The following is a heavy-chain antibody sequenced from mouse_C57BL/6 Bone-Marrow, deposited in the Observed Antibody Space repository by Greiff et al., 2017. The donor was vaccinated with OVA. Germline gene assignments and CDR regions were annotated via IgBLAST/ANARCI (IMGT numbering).Heavy chain of an antibody. J-gene: IGHJ3*01. CDR3: REDYEPFAY. Sequence: VQLQQSGPELVKPGASVKMSCKASGYTFTDYYMHWVKQKPGKGLEWIGEIYPGSGNTYYNAKFKGKATLTADTSSSTAYMQLSSLTSEDSAVYFCAREDYEPFAYWGQGTLVPVSA. CDR2: YPGSGNTY. D-gene: IGHD2-4*01. CDR1: YTFTDYYM. V-gene: IGHV1-83*01.